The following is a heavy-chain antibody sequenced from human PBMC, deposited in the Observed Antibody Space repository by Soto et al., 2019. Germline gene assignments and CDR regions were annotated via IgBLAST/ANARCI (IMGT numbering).Heavy chain of an antibody. CDR3: TKVSGSYLGRDFDY. CDR1: GFTFDDYA. D-gene: IGHD1-26*01. Sequence: LRLSCAASGFTFDDYAMHWVRQAPGKGLEWVSGISWNSGSIGYADSVKGRFTISRDNAKNSLYLQMNSLRAEDTALYYCTKVSGSYLGRDFDYWGQGTLVTVSS. CDR2: ISWNSGSI. J-gene: IGHJ4*02. V-gene: IGHV3-9*01.